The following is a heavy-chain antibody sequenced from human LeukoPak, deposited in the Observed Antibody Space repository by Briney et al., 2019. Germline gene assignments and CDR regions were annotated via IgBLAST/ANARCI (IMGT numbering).Heavy chain of an antibody. CDR2: ISGGTT. J-gene: IGHJ4*02. V-gene: IGHV3-23*01. D-gene: IGHD3-10*01. Sequence: GSLRLSCAASGFTISTYGMSWVRQAPGKGLEWVSSISGGTTYYADSVKGRFTISRDNSKNTVSLQMNSLRAEDTAVYYCAKSVYHSGNYWGQGTLVTVSS. CDR3: AKSVYHSGNY. CDR1: GFTISTYG.